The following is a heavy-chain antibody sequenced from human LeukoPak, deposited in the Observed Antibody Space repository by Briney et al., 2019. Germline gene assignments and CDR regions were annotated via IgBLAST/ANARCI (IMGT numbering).Heavy chain of an antibody. CDR1: GGSISSYY. J-gene: IGHJ4*02. D-gene: IGHD4-17*01. V-gene: IGHV4-4*07. CDR3: ARDRGYGDLYYFDY. Sequence: PSETLSLTCTVSGGSISSYYWSWIRQPAGKGLEWIGRIYTSGSTNYNPSLKSRVTMSVDTSKNQFSLKLSSVTAADTAVYYCARDRGYGDLYYFDYWGQGTLVTVSS. CDR2: IYTSGST.